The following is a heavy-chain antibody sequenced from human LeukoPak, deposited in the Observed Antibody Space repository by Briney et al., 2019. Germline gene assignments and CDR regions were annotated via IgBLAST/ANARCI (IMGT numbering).Heavy chain of an antibody. J-gene: IGHJ3*02. Sequence: PGGALRLSCAAPGFTFSSYSMNWVRQAPGKGLEWVSSMRSSTTYIYYADSVKGRFTISRDNAKNSLYLQMNSLRAEDTAVYYCARNRWSIRDDFDIWGQGTMVTVSS. V-gene: IGHV3-21*01. CDR2: MRSSTTYI. CDR1: GFTFSSYS. D-gene: IGHD1-14*01. CDR3: ARNRWSIRDDFDI.